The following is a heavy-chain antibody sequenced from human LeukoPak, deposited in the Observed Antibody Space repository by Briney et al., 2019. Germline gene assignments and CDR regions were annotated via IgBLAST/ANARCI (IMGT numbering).Heavy chain of an antibody. CDR1: RFTFSSYA. V-gene: IGHV3-23*01. J-gene: IGHJ4*02. CDR3: ARGWYEKGGY. D-gene: IGHD6-13*01. CDR2: INNSGGST. Sequence: GGSLRLSCAASRFTFSSYAMSWVRQAPGKGLEWVSIINNSGGSTYYADSVKGRFTISRDNAKNSLYLQMNSLRDEDTAVYYCARGWYEKGGYWGQGTLVTVSS.